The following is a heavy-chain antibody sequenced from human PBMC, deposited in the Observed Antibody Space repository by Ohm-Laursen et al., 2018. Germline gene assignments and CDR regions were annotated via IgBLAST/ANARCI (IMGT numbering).Heavy chain of an antibody. D-gene: IGHD3-3*01. Sequence: ASVKVSCKASGGTFSSYAISWVRQAPGQGLEWMGRIIPILGIANYAQKFQGRVTITADKSTSTAYMELSSLRSEDTAVYYCARERITIFGVVIEYYGGMDVWGQGTTVTVSS. J-gene: IGHJ6*02. V-gene: IGHV1-69*04. CDR3: ARERITIFGVVIEYYGGMDV. CDR1: GGTFSSYA. CDR2: IIPILGIA.